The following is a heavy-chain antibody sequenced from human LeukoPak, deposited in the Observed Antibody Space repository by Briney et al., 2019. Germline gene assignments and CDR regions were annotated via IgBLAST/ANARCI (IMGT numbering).Heavy chain of an antibody. V-gene: IGHV3-72*01. CDR1: GFTFSDHA. D-gene: IGHD1-26*01. CDR2: IRNKANSYTT. Sequence: GGSLRLSCAASGFTFSDHAMDWVRQAPGKGLEWVGRIRNKANSYTTEYAASVQGRFTVSRDDSKNSLYLQMNSLRAEDTAVYYCARGDSGSYYFDYWGQGTLVTVSS. J-gene: IGHJ4*02. CDR3: ARGDSGSYYFDY.